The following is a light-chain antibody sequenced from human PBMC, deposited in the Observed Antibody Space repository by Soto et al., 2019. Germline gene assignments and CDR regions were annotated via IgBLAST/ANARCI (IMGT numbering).Light chain of an antibody. V-gene: IGKV1-39*01. CDR2: GAS. J-gene: IGKJ2*01. CDR1: QRIDNF. Sequence: DIQMTQSPSFLSASVGDRVTITCRASQRIDNFLNWYQQKPGKAPKLQIYGASSLQSGVPSRFSGSGPGTDFTLTITIQQPEDSGTYHCQHRYKTSVSSFGQGTKVETK. CDR3: QHRYKTSVSS.